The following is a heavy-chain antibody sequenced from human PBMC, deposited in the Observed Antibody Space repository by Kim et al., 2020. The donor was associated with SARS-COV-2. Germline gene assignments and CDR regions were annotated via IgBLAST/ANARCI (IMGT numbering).Heavy chain of an antibody. D-gene: IGHD3-3*01. CDR2: ISAYNGNT. V-gene: IGHV1-18*01. Sequence: ASVKVSCKASGYTFTSYGISWVRQAPGQGLEWMGWISAYNGNTNYAQKLQGRVTMTTDTSTSTAYMELRSLRSDDTAVYYCARDRGNDFWSGYYYYYYMDVWGQGTTVTVSS. CDR1: GYTFTSYG. CDR3: ARDRGNDFWSGYYYYYYMDV. J-gene: IGHJ6*03.